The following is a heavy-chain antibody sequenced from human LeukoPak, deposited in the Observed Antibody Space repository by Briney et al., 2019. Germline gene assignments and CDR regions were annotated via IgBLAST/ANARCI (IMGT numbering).Heavy chain of an antibody. D-gene: IGHD2-15*01. CDR3: ARISPRIVVVVASTGGFDY. CDR2: ISAYNGNT. Sequence: GASVKVSCKASGYTFTSYGISWVRQAPGQGLEWMGWISAYNGNTNYAQKLQGRVTMTTDTSTSTAYMELRSLRSDDTAVYYCARISPRIVVVVASTGGFDYWGQGTLVTVSS. V-gene: IGHV1-18*01. J-gene: IGHJ4*02. CDR1: GYTFTSYG.